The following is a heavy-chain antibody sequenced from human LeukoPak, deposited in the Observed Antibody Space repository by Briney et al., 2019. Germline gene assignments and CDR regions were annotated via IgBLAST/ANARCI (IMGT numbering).Heavy chain of an antibody. J-gene: IGHJ4*02. CDR1: GYTFTGYY. Sequence: ASVKVSCKASGYTFTGYYMHWVRQAPGQGLEWMGWINPNSGGTNYAQKFQGRVTMTRDTSISTAYMELSRLRSDDTAVYYCARDSALGDTYGLLGIDSWGQGTLVTVSS. CDR2: INPNSGGT. D-gene: IGHD5-18*01. V-gene: IGHV1-2*02. CDR3: ARDSALGDTYGLLGIDS.